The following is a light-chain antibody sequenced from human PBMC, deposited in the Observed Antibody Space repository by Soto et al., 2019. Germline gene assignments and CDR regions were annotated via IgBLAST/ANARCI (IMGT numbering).Light chain of an antibody. J-gene: IGKJ1*01. CDR2: KAS. Sequence: DIQMTQSPSSLSASLGDRVTITCRASQTVRTFLNWYQQKPKEAPKLLIYKASSLQSGVPSRFSGNGSGTDFTLSISSLQPEDFATYSCQQTFGTPTTFGQGTKVDIK. CDR1: QTVRTF. CDR3: QQTFGTPTT. V-gene: IGKV1-39*01.